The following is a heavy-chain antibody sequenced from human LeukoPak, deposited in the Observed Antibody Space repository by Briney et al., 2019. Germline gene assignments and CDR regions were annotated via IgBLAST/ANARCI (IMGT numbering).Heavy chain of an antibody. CDR3: ARDPLSLRGPESYFDS. D-gene: IGHD3-16*01. CDR2: ISTSGNTI. CDR1: GFTFSDHH. J-gene: IGHJ4*02. Sequence: GGSLRLSCAASGFTFSDHHMSWIRQAPGKGLEWVSYISTSGNTINYADSVKGRFTLSRDNAKKSLFLQMNSLRADDTAVYFCARDPLSLRGPESYFDSWGQGTLVSVSS. V-gene: IGHV3-11*01.